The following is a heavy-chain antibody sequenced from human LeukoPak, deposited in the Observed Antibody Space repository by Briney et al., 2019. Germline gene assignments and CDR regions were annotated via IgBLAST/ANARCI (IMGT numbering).Heavy chain of an antibody. J-gene: IGHJ5*02. D-gene: IGHD3-3*02. Sequence: PSETLSLTCTVSGGSISSGSYYWSWIRQPAGKGLEWIGRIYTSGSTNYNPSLKSRVTISVDTSKNQFSLKLSSVTATDTAVYYCARDAKLGNWFDPWGQGTLVTVSS. CDR1: GGSISSGSYY. CDR3: ARDAKLGNWFDP. CDR2: IYTSGST. V-gene: IGHV4-61*02.